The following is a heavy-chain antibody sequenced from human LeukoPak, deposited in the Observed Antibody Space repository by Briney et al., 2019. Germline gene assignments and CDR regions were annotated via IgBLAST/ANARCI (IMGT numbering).Heavy chain of an antibody. CDR2: IWYDGGNK. J-gene: IGHJ4*02. CDR1: GFTFSSYG. Sequence: GGSLRLSCAASGFTFSSYGMHWGRQAPGKGLEWVAVIWYDGGNKYYTDSVKGRFTISRDNSKSMLYLQLNSLRAEDSAVYRCARAAYDSSGYLTLWGQGTLVTVSS. CDR3: ARAAYDSSGYLTL. V-gene: IGHV3-33*01. D-gene: IGHD3-22*01.